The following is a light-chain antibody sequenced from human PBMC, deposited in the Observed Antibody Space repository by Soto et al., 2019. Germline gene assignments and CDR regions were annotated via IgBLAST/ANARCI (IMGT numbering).Light chain of an antibody. V-gene: IGKV3-20*01. CDR3: QQYCSSQWT. Sequence: EIVLTQSPGPLSLSPGERATPSCRASKSVGSRCLAWYQQKPGQAPRLLISGASSRATGIPDRFSGSGSGTEFTLTISRLEREDFAVYYCQQYCSSQWTFGQGTKVEIK. CDR2: GAS. CDR1: KSVGSRC. J-gene: IGKJ1*01.